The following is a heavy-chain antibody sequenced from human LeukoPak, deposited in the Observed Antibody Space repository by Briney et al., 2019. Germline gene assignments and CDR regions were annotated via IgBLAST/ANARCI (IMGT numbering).Heavy chain of an antibody. D-gene: IGHD6-19*01. J-gene: IGHJ4*02. CDR3: ARVRSGWYYFDY. V-gene: IGHV3-48*01. CDR2: IINSGGTV. CDR1: GFTFSIHG. Sequence: GGSLRLSCAASGFTFSIHGMNWVRQAPGKGLEWVSYIINSGGTVYYTDSVQGRFTISRDNARNSLFLQMNSLRAEDTAVYYCARVRSGWYYFDYWGQGTLVTVSS.